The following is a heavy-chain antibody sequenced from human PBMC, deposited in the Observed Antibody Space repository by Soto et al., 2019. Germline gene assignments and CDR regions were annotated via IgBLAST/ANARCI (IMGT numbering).Heavy chain of an antibody. V-gene: IGHV4-59*01. D-gene: IGHD3-3*01. Sequence: QVQLQESGPGLVKPSETLSLTCTVSGGAISGYYWSWIRQPPGEGLEWIGHIYNTGRPTYSPSLKSRGTISVDKSKNQFSLNLNSVTAADTAVYFCARFLRSGSHWSAFDIWGQGTKVTVSP. CDR2: IYNTGRP. J-gene: IGHJ3*02. CDR1: GGAISGYY. CDR3: ARFLRSGSHWSAFDI.